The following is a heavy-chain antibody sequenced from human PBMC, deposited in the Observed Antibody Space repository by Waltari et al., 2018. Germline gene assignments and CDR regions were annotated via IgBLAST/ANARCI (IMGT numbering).Heavy chain of an antibody. D-gene: IGHD3-16*01. CDR3: ARADVSTGGKYYFDF. J-gene: IGHJ4*02. CDR2: LYPAAFT. V-gene: IGHV3-53*02. CDR1: DFLVSTNF. Sequence: AQLVETGGGLIQPGGSLRLSCAASDFLVSTNFMTWVRQAPGKGLAWVSTLYPAAFTYYADSVKGRFTISRDSSKTTLYLQMSSVRAEDTAVYYCARADVSTGGKYYFDFWGQGTLVSVSS.